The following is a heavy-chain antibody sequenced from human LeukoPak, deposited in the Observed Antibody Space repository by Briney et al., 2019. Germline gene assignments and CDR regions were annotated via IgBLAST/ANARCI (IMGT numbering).Heavy chain of an antibody. J-gene: IGHJ3*02. CDR2: ISYDGSNK. D-gene: IGHD1-26*01. Sequence: GRSLGLSCAASGFTFSSYGMHWVRQAPGPGLERVAVISYDGSNKYYADSVKGRFTISRDNSKNTLYLQMNSLRAEDTAVYYCAKDLNSGPRDIWGQGTMVTVST. CDR1: GFTFSSYG. V-gene: IGHV3-30*18. CDR3: AKDLNSGPRDI.